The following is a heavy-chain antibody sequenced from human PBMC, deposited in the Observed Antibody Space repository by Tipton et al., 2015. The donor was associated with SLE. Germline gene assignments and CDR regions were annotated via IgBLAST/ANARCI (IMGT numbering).Heavy chain of an antibody. CDR1: GGTFNTYA. CDR3: ARGDFYGSTDYFYYYINV. D-gene: IGHD3-10*01. V-gene: IGHV1-69*05. Sequence: QSGAEVKKPGSSVKVSCKTSGGTFNTYAFIWVRQAPGQGLEWMGGIIPLFGTANSAQKFRGRLTISTDEYTNTAFMELTNLRSEDTAVYYCARGDFYGSTDYFYYYINVWGKGTTVTVSS. J-gene: IGHJ6*03. CDR2: IIPLFGTA.